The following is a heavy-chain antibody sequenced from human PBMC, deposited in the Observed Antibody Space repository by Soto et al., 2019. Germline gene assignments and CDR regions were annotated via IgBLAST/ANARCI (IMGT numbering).Heavy chain of an antibody. CDR2: IYYSGST. CDR1: GGSISSSSYY. J-gene: IGHJ4*02. CDR3: QAAVTSGGRYYFDY. V-gene: IGHV4-39*01. D-gene: IGHD2-2*01. Sequence: PSETLSLTCTVSGGSISSSSYYWGWIRQPPGKGLEWIGSIYYSGSTYYNPSLKSRVTISVDTSKNQFSLKLSSVTAADTAVYYCQAAVTSGGRYYFDYWGQGTLVTVSS.